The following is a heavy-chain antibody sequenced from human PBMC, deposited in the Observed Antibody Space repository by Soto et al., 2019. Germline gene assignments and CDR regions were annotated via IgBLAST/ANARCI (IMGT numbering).Heavy chain of an antibody. CDR3: AKEGGLSGSYYISSSYYFDY. CDR2: ISYDGSNK. D-gene: IGHD1-26*01. J-gene: IGHJ4*02. Sequence: QVQLVESGGGVVHPGRSLRLSCAAPGFTFITYAMPWSPQAPGKGLEWVAIISYDGSNKYYADSVKGRFTISRDNSKNTLYLQMNSLRAEDTSVYYCAKEGGLSGSYYISSSYYFDYWGQGTLVTVSS. V-gene: IGHV3-30*18. CDR1: GFTFITYA.